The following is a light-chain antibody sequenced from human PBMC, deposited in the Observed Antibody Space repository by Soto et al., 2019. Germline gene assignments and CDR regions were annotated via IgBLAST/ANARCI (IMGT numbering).Light chain of an antibody. CDR3: SSYTSANTLV. CDR2: GVN. Sequence: QSALTQPASVSGSPGQSITISCSGTISDFVLYNYVSWYQQHPGKAPKLMIYGVNNRPSGVSNRFSGSKSGNTASLTISGLQAEDEADYYCSSYTSANTLVFGGGTKLTVL. CDR1: ISDFVLYNY. V-gene: IGLV2-14*01. J-gene: IGLJ2*01.